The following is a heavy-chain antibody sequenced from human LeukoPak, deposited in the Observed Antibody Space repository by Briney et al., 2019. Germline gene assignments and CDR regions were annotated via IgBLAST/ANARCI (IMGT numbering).Heavy chain of an antibody. CDR3: AKVWWGKRTLDY. V-gene: IGHV3-23*01. D-gene: IGHD3-16*01. Sequence: GGSLRLSCAASGFTFSSYAMSWVRQAPGKGLEWVSAISGSGDSTYYTDSVRGRFTISRDNSKNTLYLQMNSLRAEDTALYYCAKVWWGKRTLDYWGQGNQVTVSS. J-gene: IGHJ4*02. CDR1: GFTFSSYA. CDR2: ISGSGDST.